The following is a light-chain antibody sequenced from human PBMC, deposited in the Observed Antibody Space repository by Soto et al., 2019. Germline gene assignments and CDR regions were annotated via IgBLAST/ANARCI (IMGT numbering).Light chain of an antibody. Sequence: QSALTQPASVSGSPGQSITISCTGTSSDVGGYNYVSWYQQHPGKAPKLVIYEVSNRPSGVSNRFSGSKSDNTASLIISGLQAEDEADYYCSSYISTSTAHVVFGGGTKLTVL. CDR2: EVS. CDR3: SSYISTSTAHVV. V-gene: IGLV2-14*01. J-gene: IGLJ2*01. CDR1: SSDVGGYNY.